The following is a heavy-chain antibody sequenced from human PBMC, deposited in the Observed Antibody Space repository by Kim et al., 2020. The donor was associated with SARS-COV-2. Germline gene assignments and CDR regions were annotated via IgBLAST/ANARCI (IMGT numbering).Heavy chain of an antibody. Sequence: SETLSLTCSVSGGSISTNYWSWIRQPPGKGLEWLGYVYYSGSTNYNPSLKSRVAISLDVFKNQFSLKLSSVTAADTAMYYCASGIVRTVSNPYHYGMHVWGQGATVTVSS. J-gene: IGHJ6*02. CDR1: GGSISTNY. CDR2: VYYSGST. CDR3: ASGIVRTVSNPYHYGMHV. V-gene: IGHV4-59*01. D-gene: IGHD1-26*01.